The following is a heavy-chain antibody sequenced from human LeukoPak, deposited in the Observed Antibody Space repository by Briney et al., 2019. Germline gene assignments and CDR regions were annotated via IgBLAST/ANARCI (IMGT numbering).Heavy chain of an antibody. J-gene: IGHJ4*02. D-gene: IGHD4-11*01. Sequence: GGSPRLSCAASGFPFSSYWMSWVRQAPGKGLEWVANIKQDGGEKYYVDSVKGRFTISRDNAKNSLYLQINSLRVEDTAVYYCAREDHSNYNYWGQGTLVTVSS. CDR2: IKQDGGEK. CDR3: AREDHSNYNY. CDR1: GFPFSSYW. V-gene: IGHV3-7*01.